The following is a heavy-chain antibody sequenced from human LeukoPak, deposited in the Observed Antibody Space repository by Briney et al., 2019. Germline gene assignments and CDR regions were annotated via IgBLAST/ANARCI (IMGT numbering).Heavy chain of an antibody. CDR3: ARGSSGHDS. V-gene: IGHV1-2*06. Sequence: ASVKVSCKASGYSFTGYYIHWVRQAPGQGLEWMGRITPNSGGTNYAQKFQGRVTMTRDTSITTAYMELTRLTSDDTAVYYCARGSSGHDSWGQGTLVTVSS. CDR1: GYSFTGYY. D-gene: IGHD1-26*01. J-gene: IGHJ4*02. CDR2: ITPNSGGT.